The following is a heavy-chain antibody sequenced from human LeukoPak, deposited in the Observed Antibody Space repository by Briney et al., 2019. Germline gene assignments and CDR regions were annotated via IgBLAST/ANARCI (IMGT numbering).Heavy chain of an antibody. Sequence: SETLSLTCTVSGGSISSGGYYWSWIRQHPGKGLEWIGYIYYSGSTYYNPSLKSRVTISVDTSKNQFSLKLSSVTAADTAVYYCARGDYCSSTSCAFDIWGQGTMVTVSS. CDR3: ARGDYCSSTSCAFDI. CDR2: IYYSGST. J-gene: IGHJ3*02. D-gene: IGHD2-2*01. V-gene: IGHV4-31*03. CDR1: GGSISSGGYY.